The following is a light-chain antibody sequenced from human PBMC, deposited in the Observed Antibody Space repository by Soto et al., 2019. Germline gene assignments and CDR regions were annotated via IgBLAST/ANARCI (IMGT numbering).Light chain of an antibody. J-gene: IGKJ4*01. CDR1: QDVNSNF. Sequence: EIVLTPSPGTLSLSPRERATLSCSASQDVNSNFLAWYQQRHGPAPRLLIYASSSRATAIPDRFSGSGSGKDFTLTSSRVSPEDIAVYFCHQYNSSITFGGGTKVEIK. V-gene: IGKV3-20*01. CDR3: HQYNSSIT. CDR2: ASS.